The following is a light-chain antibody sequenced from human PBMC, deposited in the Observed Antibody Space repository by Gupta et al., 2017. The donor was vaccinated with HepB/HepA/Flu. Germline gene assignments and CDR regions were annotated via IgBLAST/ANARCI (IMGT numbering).Light chain of an antibody. J-gene: IGKJ2*01. CDR3: QQRSNWPPRYT. V-gene: IGKV3-11*01. CDR2: DAS. CDR1: QSVSSY. Sequence: EIVLTQSPATLSLSPGERATLSCRASQSVSSYLAWYQQKPGQTPRLLICDASNRATGIPARFSGSGYGTDFTLTISSLEPEDFAVYYCQQRSNWPPRYTFGQGTKLEIK.